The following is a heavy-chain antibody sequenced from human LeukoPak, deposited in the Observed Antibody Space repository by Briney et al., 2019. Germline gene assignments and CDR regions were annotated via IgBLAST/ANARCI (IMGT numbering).Heavy chain of an antibody. J-gene: IGHJ4*02. CDR1: GFTFSSYG. Sequence: PGRSLRLSCAASGFTFSSYGMHWVRQAPGKGLEWVAVIWYDGSNKYYADSVKGRFTISRDNSKNTLYLQMNSLRAEDTAVYYCARDSTYCSGGSCLPYYFDYWGQGTLSPSPQ. D-gene: IGHD2-15*01. CDR3: ARDSTYCSGGSCLPYYFDY. V-gene: IGHV3-33*01. CDR2: IWYDGSNK.